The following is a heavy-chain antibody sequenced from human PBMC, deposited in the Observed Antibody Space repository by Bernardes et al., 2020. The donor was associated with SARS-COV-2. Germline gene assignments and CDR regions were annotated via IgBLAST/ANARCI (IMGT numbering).Heavy chain of an antibody. CDR2: MDYNGDT. CDR3: ARSPSQLDILAYDS. J-gene: IGHJ4*02. D-gene: IGHD3-9*01. V-gene: IGHV4-34*01. Sequence: SETLSLTCAVYGGSVSGYYWTWIRRPPGQGLEWIGEMDYNGDTNYNPSLKSRVAISVDRSQNQLSLKMTSVTVADTAVYYCARSPSQLDILAYDSWGQGVLVTVSA. CDR1: GGSVSGYY.